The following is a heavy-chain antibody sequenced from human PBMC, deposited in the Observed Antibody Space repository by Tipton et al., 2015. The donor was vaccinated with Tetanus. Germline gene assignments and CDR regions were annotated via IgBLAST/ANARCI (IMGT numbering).Heavy chain of an antibody. CDR1: GGSISSGGYY. J-gene: IGHJ4*02. CDR2: IYFSGSA. V-gene: IGHV4-31*03. Sequence: TLSLTCSVSGGSISSGGYYWSWIRQHPGKGLEWIGHIYFSGSAFYNPSLRNRLSMSVDTSKNNFSLRLSSVTAADSAVYYCATRLRAGAYGSPLEYWGQGSLVTVSS. D-gene: IGHD4-17*01. CDR3: ATRLRAGAYGSPLEY.